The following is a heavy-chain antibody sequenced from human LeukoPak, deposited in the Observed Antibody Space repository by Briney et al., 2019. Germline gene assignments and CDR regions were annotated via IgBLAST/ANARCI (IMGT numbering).Heavy chain of an antibody. D-gene: IGHD3-22*01. CDR1: GGSISSYY. CDR3: ASPHYYYDSSGYYWGYRFDY. J-gene: IGHJ4*02. V-gene: IGHV4-39*01. CDR2: IYYSGST. Sequence: SETLSLTCTVSGGSISSYYWSWIRQPPGKGLEWIGSIYYSGSTYYNPSLKSRVTISVDTSKNQFSLKLSSVTAADTAVYYCASPHYYYDSSGYYWGYRFDYWGQGTLVTVSS.